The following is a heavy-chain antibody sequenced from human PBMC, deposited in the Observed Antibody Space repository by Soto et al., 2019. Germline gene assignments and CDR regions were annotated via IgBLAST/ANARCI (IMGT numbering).Heavy chain of an antibody. V-gene: IGHV3-30*18. CDR2: VSHDGSEK. J-gene: IGHJ5*02. CDR3: AKLVGGVKAIGAPGDWLDP. CDR1: GFMFSGYA. Sequence: QVQLVESGGGWVQPGDSLRLSCAASGFMFSGYAVHGIRQAPGKGLEWVALVSHDGSEKFYGDSVKGRCTVSRDNSNNTLFLQIDSLRAEDTAVYYCAKLVGGVKAIGAPGDWLDPWGQGTLVTVSS. D-gene: IGHD3-3*01.